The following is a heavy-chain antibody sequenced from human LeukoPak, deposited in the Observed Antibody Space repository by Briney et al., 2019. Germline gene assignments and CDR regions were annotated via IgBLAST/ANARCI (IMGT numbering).Heavy chain of an antibody. J-gene: IGHJ6*03. CDR2: IYYSGNT. CDR3: ARGSMVVTPLDYYYYMDV. V-gene: IGHV4-59*01. D-gene: IGHD4-23*01. CDR1: GGSISSYY. Sequence: PSETLSLTXTVSGGSISSYYWSWIRQPPGKGLEWIGYIYYSGNTNYNPSLKSRVTISVDTSKNQFSLRLSSVTAADTAVYYCARGSMVVTPLDYYYYMDVWGKGTTVTVSS.